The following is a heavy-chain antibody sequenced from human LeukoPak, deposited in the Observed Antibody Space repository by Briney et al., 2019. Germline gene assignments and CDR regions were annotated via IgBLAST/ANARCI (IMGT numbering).Heavy chain of an antibody. CDR3: ARRSYGDPAFYYYYMDV. CDR1: GYTFTGYY. CDR2: INPNSGGT. Sequence: ASVKVSCKASGYTFTGYYMHWVRQAPGQGREWMGWINPNSGGTNYAQKFQGRVTMTRDTSISTAYMELSRLRSDDTAVYYCARRSYGDPAFYYYYMDVWGKGTTVTVSS. J-gene: IGHJ6*03. D-gene: IGHD4-17*01. V-gene: IGHV1-2*02.